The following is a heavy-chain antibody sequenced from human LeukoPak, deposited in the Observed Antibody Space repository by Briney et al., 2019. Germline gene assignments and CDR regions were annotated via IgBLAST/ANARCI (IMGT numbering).Heavy chain of an antibody. Sequence: ASVKVSCKASGYTFTDYYIHWMRQAPGQGLEWMGWINPNSAGTTYALKFQGRVTMTRDTSISTVYMDLSRLRSDDTAVYYCARDVICSGGSCYSPVDVWGQGTTVTVSS. CDR1: GYTFTDYY. CDR2: INPNSAGT. V-gene: IGHV1-2*02. CDR3: ARDVICSGGSCYSPVDV. D-gene: IGHD2-15*01. J-gene: IGHJ6*02.